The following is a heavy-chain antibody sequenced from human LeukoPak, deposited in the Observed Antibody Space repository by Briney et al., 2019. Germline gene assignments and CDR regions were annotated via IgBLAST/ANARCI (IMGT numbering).Heavy chain of an antibody. D-gene: IGHD4-17*01. CDR1: GFTFSSYS. J-gene: IGHJ4*02. CDR2: ISSSSSTI. V-gene: IGHV3-48*01. Sequence: QAGGSLRLSCAASGFTFSSYSMNWVRQAPGKGLEWVSYISSSSSTIYYADSVKGRFTISRDNAKNSLYLQMNSLRAEDTAVYYCARDESAGGNGDYVGDYWGQGTLVTVSS. CDR3: ARDESAGGNGDYVGDY.